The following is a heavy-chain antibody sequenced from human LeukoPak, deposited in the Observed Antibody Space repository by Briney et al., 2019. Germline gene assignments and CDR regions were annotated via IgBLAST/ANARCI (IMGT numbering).Heavy chain of an antibody. CDR1: GGSFSGYY. J-gene: IGHJ4*02. V-gene: IGHV4-34*01. Sequence: SETPSLTCAVYGGSFSGYYWSWIRHPPGNGLEWIGEINHSGSTNYNPSLKSRVTISLDTSKNQFSLKLSSVTAADTAVYYCARAEGPDYYGSGSYYNVSDYWGQGTLVTVSS. CDR3: ARAEGPDYYGSGSYYNVSDY. CDR2: INHSGST. D-gene: IGHD3-10*01.